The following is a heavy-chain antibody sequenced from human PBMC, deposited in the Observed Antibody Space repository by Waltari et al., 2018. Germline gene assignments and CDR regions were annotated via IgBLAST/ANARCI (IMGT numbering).Heavy chain of an antibody. Sequence: QLQLQDSGPGLVKPSETLSLTCTVSGGSISGSNYYWGWIRQPPGKGLEWVGGIYYSGTTYYKPALEGRVTMSVDTSKNQFSLKLNSVTAADTAVYYCERGDTVVDYWGQGILVTVSS. V-gene: IGHV4-39*07. CDR3: ERGDTVVDY. CDR2: IYYSGTT. J-gene: IGHJ4*02. D-gene: IGHD5-18*01. CDR1: GGSISGSNYY.